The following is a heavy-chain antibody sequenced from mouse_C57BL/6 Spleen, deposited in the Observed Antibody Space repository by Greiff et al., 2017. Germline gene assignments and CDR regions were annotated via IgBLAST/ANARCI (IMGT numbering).Heavy chain of an antibody. J-gene: IGHJ2*01. CDR1: GFSFNTYA. Sequence: EVHLVESGGGLVQPKGSLKLSCAASGFSFNTYAMNWVRQAPGKGLEWVARIRSKSNNYATYYAGSVKDRFTISRDDSESMLYLQMNNLKTEDTAMYYCVRHCDGSFDYWGQGTTLTVSS. D-gene: IGHD2-3*01. CDR3: VRHCDGSFDY. V-gene: IGHV10-1*01. CDR2: IRSKSNNYAT.